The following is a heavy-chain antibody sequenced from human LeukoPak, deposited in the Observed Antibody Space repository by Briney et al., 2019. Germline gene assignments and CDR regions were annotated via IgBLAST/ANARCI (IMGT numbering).Heavy chain of an antibody. V-gene: IGHV3-74*01. D-gene: IGHD3-10*01. CDR1: GFTFSSYW. CDR3: AKDHYYGSGSFYYYYYYMDV. CDR2: INSDGSST. Sequence: GGSLRLSCAASGFTFSSYWMHWVRQAPGKGLVWVSRINSDGSSTSYADSVKGRFTISRDNAKDTLYLQMNSLRAEDTAVYYCAKDHYYGSGSFYYYYYYMDVWGKGTTVTISS. J-gene: IGHJ6*03.